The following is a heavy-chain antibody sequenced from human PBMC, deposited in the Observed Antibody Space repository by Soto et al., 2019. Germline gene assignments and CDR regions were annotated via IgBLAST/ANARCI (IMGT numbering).Heavy chain of an antibody. V-gene: IGHV4-59*01. CDR3: ARVSNYDFWSGYYVFDP. D-gene: IGHD3-3*01. J-gene: IGHJ5*02. Sequence: SETLSLTCTVSGGSISSYYWSWIRQPPGKGLEWIGYIYYSGSTNYNPSLKSRVTISVDTSKNQFSLKLSSVTAADTAVYYCARVSNYDFWSGYYVFDPWGQGTLVTVS. CDR1: GGSISSYY. CDR2: IYYSGST.